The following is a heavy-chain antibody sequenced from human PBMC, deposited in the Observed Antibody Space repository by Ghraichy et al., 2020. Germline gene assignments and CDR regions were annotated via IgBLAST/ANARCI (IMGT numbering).Heavy chain of an antibody. CDR2: ISSSSSYI. Sequence: GGSLRLSCAASGFTFSSYSMNWVRQAPGKGLEWVSSISSSSSYIYYADSVKGRFTISRDNAKNSLYLQMNSLRAEDTAVYYCAREAGHIVVVTAAIDYWGQGTLVTVSS. CDR1: GFTFSSYS. V-gene: IGHV3-21*01. CDR3: AREAGHIVVVTAAIDY. J-gene: IGHJ4*02. D-gene: IGHD2-21*02.